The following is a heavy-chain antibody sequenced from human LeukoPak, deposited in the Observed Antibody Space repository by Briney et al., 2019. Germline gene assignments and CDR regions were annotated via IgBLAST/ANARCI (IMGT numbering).Heavy chain of an antibody. Sequence: GRSLRLSCAASGFTFSSYAMHWVRQAPGKGLEWVAVISYDGSNKYYADSVKGRFTISRDNSKNTLYLQMNSLRAEDTAVYYCARERRLRRNWFDPWGQGTLVTVSS. V-gene: IGHV3-30-3*01. D-gene: IGHD4-17*01. CDR3: ARERRLRRNWFDP. J-gene: IGHJ5*02. CDR1: GFTFSSYA. CDR2: ISYDGSNK.